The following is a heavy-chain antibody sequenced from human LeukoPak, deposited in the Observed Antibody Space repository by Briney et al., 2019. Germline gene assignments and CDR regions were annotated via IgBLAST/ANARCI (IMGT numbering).Heavy chain of an antibody. J-gene: IGHJ6*03. D-gene: IGHD2-2*01. CDR1: GYTFTNYD. V-gene: IGHV1-8*03. CDR2: LNPNNGKT. CDR3: ARRARDCSRTSCFNYYYYTDV. Sequence: ASVKVSCKASGYTFTNYDINWLRQATGQGLEWMGWLNPNNGKTGYAQKFQGRVTITRDTSISTAYMELSSLRSEDTAVYYCARRARDCSRTSCFNYYYYTDVWGKGTTVTVSS.